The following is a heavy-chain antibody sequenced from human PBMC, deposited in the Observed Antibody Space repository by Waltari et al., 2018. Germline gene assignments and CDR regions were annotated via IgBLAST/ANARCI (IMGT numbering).Heavy chain of an antibody. CDR1: GGSISRYY. D-gene: IGHD2-2*01. J-gene: IGHJ4*02. V-gene: IGHV4-4*07. Sequence: QVQLQESGPGLVKPSETLSLTCTVSGGSISRYYWSWIRQPAGKGLEWIGRIYTSGSTNYNPSLKSRVTMSVDTSKNQFSLKLSSVTAADTAVYYCARDVGAYCSSTSCESDYWGQGTLVTVSS. CDR2: IYTSGST. CDR3: ARDVGAYCSSTSCESDY.